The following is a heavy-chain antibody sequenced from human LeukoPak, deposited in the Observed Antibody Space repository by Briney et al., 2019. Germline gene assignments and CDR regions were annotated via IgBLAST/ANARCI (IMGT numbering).Heavy chain of an antibody. V-gene: IGHV3-30-3*01. CDR1: GFTFSAYA. CDR2: ISYDGSKK. CDR3: AREAEDGGYNYGRGYYYYYTMDV. D-gene: IGHD5-18*01. Sequence: GGSLRLSCAASGFTFSAYAMHWVRQAPDKGLEWVAVISYDGSKKFYGGSVKGRFTISRDNSKNTLYLQMNSLRAEDTAVYYCAREAEDGGYNYGRGYYYYYTMDVWGQGTTVTVSS. J-gene: IGHJ6*02.